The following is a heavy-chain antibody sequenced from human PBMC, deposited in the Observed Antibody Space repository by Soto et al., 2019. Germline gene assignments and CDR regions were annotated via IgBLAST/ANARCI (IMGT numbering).Heavy chain of an antibody. Sequence: ASVKVSCKASGYTFTSYAMQWVRQAPGQRLEWMGWINAGNGNTKYSQKFQGRVTITRDTSASTAYMELSSLRSEDTAVYYCARDITGTVYMDVWGKGTTVTVSS. V-gene: IGHV1-3*01. CDR1: GYTFTSYA. CDR3: ARDITGTVYMDV. J-gene: IGHJ6*03. D-gene: IGHD1-20*01. CDR2: INAGNGNT.